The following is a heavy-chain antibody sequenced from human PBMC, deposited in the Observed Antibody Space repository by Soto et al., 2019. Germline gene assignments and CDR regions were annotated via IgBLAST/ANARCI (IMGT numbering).Heavy chain of an antibody. J-gene: IGHJ4*02. CDR3: AREPTGEFHY. CDR2: ISSSSSYI. Sequence: GGSLRLSCAASGFTFSSYSMNWVRQAPGKGLEWVSSISSSSSYIYYADSLKGRFTISRDNSKNTLSLQMNSLRPEDTAVYYCAREPTGEFHYWGQGTLVTVSS. CDR1: GFTFSSYS. V-gene: IGHV3-21*01.